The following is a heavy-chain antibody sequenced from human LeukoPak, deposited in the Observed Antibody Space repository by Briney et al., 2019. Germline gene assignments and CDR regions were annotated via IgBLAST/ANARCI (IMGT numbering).Heavy chain of an antibody. V-gene: IGHV1-8*03. D-gene: IGHD2-2*01. Sequence: ASVKVSCKASGYTFTSYDINWVGQATGQGLEWMGWMNPNSGNTGYAQKFQGRVTVTRNTSISTAYMELSSLRSEDTAVYYCARGLHCSSTSCTTTWGQGTLVTVSS. J-gene: IGHJ5*02. CDR3: ARGLHCSSTSCTTT. CDR1: GYTFTSYD. CDR2: MNPNSGNT.